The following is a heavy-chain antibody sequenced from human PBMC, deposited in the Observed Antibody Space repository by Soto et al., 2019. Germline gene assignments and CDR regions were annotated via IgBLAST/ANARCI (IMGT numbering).Heavy chain of an antibody. J-gene: IGHJ5*02. CDR2: IYYSGST. CDR3: VRLRYCSSTSCHRFDP. V-gene: IGHV4-31*03. Sequence: TLCLTCTVSGGSISSSGYYGSWIRQHPGKGLEWIGHIYYSGSTYYNPSLKSRVTISVDTSKNQFSLKLSSVTAADTAVYYCVRLRYCSSTSCHRFDPWGQGTLVTVSS. D-gene: IGHD2-2*02. CDR1: GGSISSSGYY.